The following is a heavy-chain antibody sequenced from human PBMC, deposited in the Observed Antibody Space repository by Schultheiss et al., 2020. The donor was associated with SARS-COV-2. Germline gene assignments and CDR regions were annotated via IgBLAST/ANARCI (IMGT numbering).Heavy chain of an antibody. CDR3: ARVGGRPYAFDY. Sequence: GGSLRLSCAVSGLTFRSYAMHWVRQAPGKGLEWVALISYDGSNKYYTDSVRGRFMISRDNYKNTLYLQMNSLRAEDTAVYYCARVGGRPYAFDYWGQGTLVTVSS. D-gene: IGHD3-16*01. CDR1: GLTFRSYA. V-gene: IGHV3-30*10. CDR2: ISYDGSNK. J-gene: IGHJ4*02.